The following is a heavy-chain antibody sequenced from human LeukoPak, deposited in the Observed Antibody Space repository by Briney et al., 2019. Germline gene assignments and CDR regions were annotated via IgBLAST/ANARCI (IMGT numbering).Heavy chain of an antibody. CDR2: IYTSGST. D-gene: IGHD3-22*01. V-gene: IGHV4-61*02. J-gene: IGHJ6*03. CDR1: GGSISSGSYY. CDR3: ARVTMIVAEGYYYYYMDV. Sequence: PSETLSLTCTVSGGSISSGSYYWSWIRQPAGKGLEWIGRIYTSGSTNYNPSLKSRVTISVDTSKNQFSLKLSSVTAADTAVYYCARVTMIVAEGYYYYYMDVWGKGTTVTISS.